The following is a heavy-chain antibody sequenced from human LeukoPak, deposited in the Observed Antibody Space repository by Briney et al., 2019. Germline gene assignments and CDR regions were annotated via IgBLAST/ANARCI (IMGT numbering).Heavy chain of an antibody. CDR3: ARVSAWYGSGNYYTATYGMDV. J-gene: IGHJ6*02. V-gene: IGHV3-48*03. D-gene: IGHD3-10*01. CDR2: ISSSGSTI. CDR1: RFTFRSYE. Sequence: GGSLRLSCAASRFTFRSYEMNWVRQAPGKGLEWVSYISSSGSTIYYADSVKGRVTISRDNAKNSLYLQMNSLRAEDTAVYHCARVSAWYGSGNYYTATYGMDVWGQGTTVTVSS.